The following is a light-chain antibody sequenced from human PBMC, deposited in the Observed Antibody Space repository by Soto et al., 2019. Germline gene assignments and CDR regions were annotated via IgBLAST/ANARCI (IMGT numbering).Light chain of an antibody. CDR2: EVS. CDR3: CLYTSTSTFV. J-gene: IGLJ1*01. V-gene: IGLV2-11*01. CDR1: NSDVGGYNY. Sequence: QSVLTQPRSVSGSPGQSVTISCTGTNSDVGGYNYVSWYQQHPGKAPKLIIYEVSQRPSGVPDRFSGSKSGNTASLTISGLQTEDEGDYYCCLYTSTSTFVFGPGTKVTVL.